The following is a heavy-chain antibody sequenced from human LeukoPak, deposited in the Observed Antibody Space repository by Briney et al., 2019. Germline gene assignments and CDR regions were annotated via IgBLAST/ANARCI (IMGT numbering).Heavy chain of an antibody. V-gene: IGHV4-61*02. D-gene: IGHD3-22*01. J-gene: IGHJ4*02. CDR3: ARSYYYDSSGHYDDY. CDR2: IYTSGST. Sequence: SQTLSLTCTVSGGSISSGSYYWSWIRQPAGKGLEWIGRIYTSGSTNYNPSLKSRVTISVDTSKNQFSLKLSSVTAADTAVYYCARSYYYDSSGHYDDYWGQGTLVTVSS. CDR1: GGSISSGSYY.